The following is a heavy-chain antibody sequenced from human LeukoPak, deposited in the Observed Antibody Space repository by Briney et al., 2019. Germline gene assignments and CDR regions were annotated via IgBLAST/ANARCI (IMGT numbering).Heavy chain of an antibody. D-gene: IGHD1-26*01. CDR3: ASNRGSYYYYMDV. V-gene: IGHV5-51*04. CDR1: GYSFTSYW. J-gene: IGHJ6*03. CDR2: IYPGDSDT. Sequence: GESLKISCKGSGYSFTSYWIGWVRQMPGKGLEWMGIIYPGDSDTRYSPSFQGQVTISADKPISTAYLQWSSLKASATAMYYCASNRGSYYYYMDVWGKGTTVTVSS.